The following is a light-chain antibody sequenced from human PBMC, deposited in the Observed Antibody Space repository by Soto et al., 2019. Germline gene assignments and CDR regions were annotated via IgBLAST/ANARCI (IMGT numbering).Light chain of an antibody. CDR2: GAS. V-gene: IGKV3-20*01. CDR1: QSVSSNY. CDR3: QQFGTSPPST. J-gene: IGKJ5*01. Sequence: EIVLTQSPGTLSLSPGERATLSCRASQSVSSNYLAWYQQKPGQAPRHLIYGASTRATGIPDRFSGSGSGTDFTLPISRLEPEDFAVYYCQQFGTSPPSTFGQGTRLEIK.